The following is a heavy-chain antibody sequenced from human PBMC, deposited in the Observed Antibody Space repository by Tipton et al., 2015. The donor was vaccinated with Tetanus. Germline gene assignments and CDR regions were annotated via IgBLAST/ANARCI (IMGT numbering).Heavy chain of an antibody. CDR3: ARHRAQWELLF. CDR2: IYISGST. CDR1: GGSLSSRY. Sequence: TLSLTCNVSGGSLSSRYWSWIRQTARKRLEWIGRIYISGSTDYNPSLKTRVSMSVGTSKNQFSLKLSSVTASDTAVYYCARHRAQWELLFWSQGALVTVSS. J-gene: IGHJ4*02. D-gene: IGHD1-26*01. V-gene: IGHV4-4*07.